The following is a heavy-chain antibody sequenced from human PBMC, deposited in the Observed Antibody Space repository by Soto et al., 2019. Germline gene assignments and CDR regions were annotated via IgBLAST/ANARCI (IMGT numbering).Heavy chain of an antibody. J-gene: IGHJ5*02. Sequence: PGGSLRLSCAASGFTFSSYSMNWVRQAPGKGLEWVSSISSSSSYIYYADSVKGRFTISRDNAKNSLYLQMNSLRAEDTAVYYCARDSKYCSGGSYYLQAWFDPWGQGTLVTVSS. CDR1: GFTFSSYS. V-gene: IGHV3-21*01. CDR2: ISSSSSYI. D-gene: IGHD2-15*01. CDR3: ARDSKYCSGGSYYLQAWFDP.